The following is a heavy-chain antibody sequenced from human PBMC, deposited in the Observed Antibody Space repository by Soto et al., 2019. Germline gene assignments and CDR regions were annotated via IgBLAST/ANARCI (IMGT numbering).Heavy chain of an antibody. V-gene: IGHV1-24*01. CDR1: GYTLTELS. D-gene: IGHD3-9*01. Sequence: ASVKVSCKVSGYTLTELSMHWVRQAPGKGLEWMGGFDPEDGETIYAQKFQGRVTMTEDTSTDTAYMELSSLRSEDTAVYYCATWRHYDILTGRKGGYYFDYWGQGTLVTVSS. J-gene: IGHJ4*02. CDR3: ATWRHYDILTGRKGGYYFDY. CDR2: FDPEDGET.